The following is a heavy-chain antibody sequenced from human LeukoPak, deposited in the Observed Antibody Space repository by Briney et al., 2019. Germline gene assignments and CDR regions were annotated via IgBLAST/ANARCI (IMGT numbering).Heavy chain of an antibody. Sequence: SVKVSCKASGGTFSSYAISWVRQAPGQGLEWMGRIIPILGIANYAQKFQGRVTITADKSTSTAYMELSSLRSEDTAVYYCAREVATYYYVSGSGAFDIWGQGTMVTVSS. CDR3: AREVATYYYVSGSGAFDI. J-gene: IGHJ3*02. CDR1: GGTFSSYA. CDR2: IIPILGIA. V-gene: IGHV1-69*04. D-gene: IGHD3-10*01.